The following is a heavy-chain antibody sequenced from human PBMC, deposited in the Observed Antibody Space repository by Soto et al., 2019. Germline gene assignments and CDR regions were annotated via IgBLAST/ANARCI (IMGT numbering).Heavy chain of an antibody. CDR1: GDSISSGDNS. V-gene: IGHV4-30-2*01. Sequence: SETLSLTCTVSGDSISSGDNSWSWIRQPPGQGLEWIGYIFRSGSSFSNPSLRSRVTLSVDTSKNQFSLSLSTVTAADTALYYCARGLGYCSTTTCSEDWFDPWGPGTLVTVSS. J-gene: IGHJ5*02. CDR2: IFRSGSS. CDR3: ARGLGYCSTTTCSEDWFDP. D-gene: IGHD2-2*01.